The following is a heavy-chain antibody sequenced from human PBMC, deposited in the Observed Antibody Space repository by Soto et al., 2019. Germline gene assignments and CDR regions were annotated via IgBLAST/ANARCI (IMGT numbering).Heavy chain of an antibody. V-gene: IGHV4-4*07. Sequence: SETLSLTCQVSGDSISSYYWSWIRQPAGKGLEWIGRISASGSTNYNPSLKTRVTMSLDTSKSQFSLQLNSVTAADTTVYYCAREGVAVSGYNWFGPWGQGTLVTVSS. J-gene: IGHJ5*02. D-gene: IGHD3-22*01. CDR1: GDSISSYY. CDR2: ISASGST. CDR3: AREGVAVSGYNWFGP.